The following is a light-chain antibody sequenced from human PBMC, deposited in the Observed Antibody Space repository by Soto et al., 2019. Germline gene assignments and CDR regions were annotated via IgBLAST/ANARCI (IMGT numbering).Light chain of an antibody. CDR3: QQYKTYMYN. CDR2: RAS. CDR1: QSIDSW. V-gene: IGKV1-5*03. Sequence: DIQMTQSPSTLSASVGDRVTITCRASQSIDSWLAWYQQKPGKAPKLLIYRASSLESGVPSRFSGSGSGTEFTLTISSLQPDDFATYYCQQYKTYMYNLAQGTKLEIK. J-gene: IGKJ2*01.